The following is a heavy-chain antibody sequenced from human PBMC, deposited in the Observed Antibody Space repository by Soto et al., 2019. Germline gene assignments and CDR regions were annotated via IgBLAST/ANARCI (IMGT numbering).Heavy chain of an antibody. CDR2: VKTKIDGGTS. D-gene: IGHD3-10*01. Sequence: EVQLVESGGGLVKPGGSLRLSCAASGFSFNYAWMSWVRQAPGKGLEWVGRVKTKIDGGTSDYAAPVKGRFTISRDNAKNTLYLQMNSLRAEDTAVYYCVRDAWGVHHWGQGTLVTVSS. CDR3: VRDAWGVHH. CDR1: GFSFNYAW. V-gene: IGHV3-15*05. J-gene: IGHJ1*01.